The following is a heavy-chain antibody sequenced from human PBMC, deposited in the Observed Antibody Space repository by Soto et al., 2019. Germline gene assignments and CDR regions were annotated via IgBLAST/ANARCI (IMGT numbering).Heavy chain of an antibody. CDR1: GFTFSSYS. V-gene: IGHV3-48*02. Sequence: GGSLRLSCAASGFTFSSYSMNWVRQAPGKGLEWVSYISSSSTIYYADSVKGRFTISRDNAKNSLYLQMNSLRDEDTAVYYCASFFSSSSPAYYYYGMDVWGQGTTVTVSS. D-gene: IGHD6-6*01. CDR2: ISSSSTI. CDR3: ASFFSSSSPAYYYYGMDV. J-gene: IGHJ6*02.